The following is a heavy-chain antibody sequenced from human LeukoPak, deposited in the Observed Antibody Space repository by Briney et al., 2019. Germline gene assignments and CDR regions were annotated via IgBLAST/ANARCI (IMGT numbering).Heavy chain of an antibody. J-gene: IGHJ4*02. D-gene: IGHD5-24*01. CDR2: IYYSGST. CDR1: GGSISSSSSYY. Sequence: SETLSLTCTVSGGSISSSSSYYWGWLRQPPGKGLEWIGSIYYSGSTYYNPSLKSRVTISVDTSKNQFSLKLSSVTAADTAVYYCARDGYNPIDYWGQGTLVTVSS. V-gene: IGHV4-39*07. CDR3: ARDGYNPIDY.